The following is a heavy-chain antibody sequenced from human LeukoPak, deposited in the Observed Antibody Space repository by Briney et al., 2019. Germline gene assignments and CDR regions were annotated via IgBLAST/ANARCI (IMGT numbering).Heavy chain of an antibody. V-gene: IGHV1-3*01. CDR1: GYTFTSYA. CDR3: ARDADGDYVMDY. Sequence: ASVKVSCKASGYTFTSYAMHWVRQAPGQRLEWMGWINAGNGNTKYSQKLQGRVTIARDTSASTAYMELSSLRSEDTAVYYCARDADGDYVMDYWGQGTLVTVSS. D-gene: IGHD4-17*01. J-gene: IGHJ4*02. CDR2: INAGNGNT.